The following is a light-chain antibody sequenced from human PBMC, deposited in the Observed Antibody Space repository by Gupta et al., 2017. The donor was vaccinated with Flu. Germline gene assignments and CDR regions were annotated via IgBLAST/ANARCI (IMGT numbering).Light chain of an antibody. CDR1: QSFKSNH. CDR3: QQDCYSPI. V-gene: IGKV3-20*01. Sequence: EIVLTQSPGTLSLSPGERATLSCRASQSFKSNHLAWYQQKPGQAPRLLMYGASNRATGIPDRFSGSGSGTDFTLTISRLEPEDFAVFYCQQDCYSPIFGQGTKVEIK. J-gene: IGKJ2*01. CDR2: GAS.